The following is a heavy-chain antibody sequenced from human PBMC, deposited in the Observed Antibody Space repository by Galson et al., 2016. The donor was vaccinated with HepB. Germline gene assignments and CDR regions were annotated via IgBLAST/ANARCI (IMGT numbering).Heavy chain of an antibody. CDR1: GFTFSSYS. V-gene: IGHV3-21*01. CDR3: AREDWNFIDY. Sequence: SLRLSCAASGFTFSSYSMTWVRQAPGKGLEWVSSISRGSNYIYYADSLKGRFTISRDNAKNSLYLQMDSLTAEDTAVYYCAREDWNFIDYWSQGTLVTISS. J-gene: IGHJ4*02. CDR2: ISRGSNYI. D-gene: IGHD1-7*01.